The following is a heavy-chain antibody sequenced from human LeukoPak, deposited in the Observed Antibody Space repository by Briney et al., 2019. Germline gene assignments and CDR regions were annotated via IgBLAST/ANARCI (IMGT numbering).Heavy chain of an antibody. CDR3: GSQCSGGSCPEY. CDR2: IGQDGRVK. Sequence: GGSLGLSCAGSGFTFSSYWITWVRQAPGKGLEWVGNIGQDGRVKNYVDSVKGRFTISRDNAKKTVYLQMNSLRGEDTAVYFCGSQCSGGSCPEYWGQGTLVSISS. J-gene: IGHJ4*02. D-gene: IGHD2-15*01. CDR1: GFTFSSYW. V-gene: IGHV3-7*01.